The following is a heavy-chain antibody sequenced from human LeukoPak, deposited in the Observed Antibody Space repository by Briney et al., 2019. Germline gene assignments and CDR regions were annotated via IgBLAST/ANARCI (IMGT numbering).Heavy chain of an antibody. CDR1: GGFISGYY. Sequence: PSETLSLTCTVSGGFISGYYWSWIRQPPGKGLEWIGYIYYSGSSNYNPSLKSRVSISVDTSKNQFSLKLSSVTAADTAVYYCARNIGYCSGGSCYSRWFDPWGQGTLVTVSS. V-gene: IGHV4-59*01. CDR3: ARNIGYCSGGSCYSRWFDP. CDR2: IYYSGSS. J-gene: IGHJ5*02. D-gene: IGHD2-15*01.